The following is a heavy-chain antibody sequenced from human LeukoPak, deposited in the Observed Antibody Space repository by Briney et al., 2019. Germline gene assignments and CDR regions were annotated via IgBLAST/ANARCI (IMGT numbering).Heavy chain of an antibody. CDR1: GFTFA. Sequence: QSGGSLRLSCAASGFTFAMHWVRQAPGKGLEWVTIISYDGSNKYYADSVKGRFTISRDNAKNTLYLQMNSLRVEDTAVYYCASGYTYGYPNWGQGTLVSVSS. D-gene: IGHD5-18*01. J-gene: IGHJ4*02. CDR2: ISYDGSNK. CDR3: ASGYTYGYPN. V-gene: IGHV3-30*04.